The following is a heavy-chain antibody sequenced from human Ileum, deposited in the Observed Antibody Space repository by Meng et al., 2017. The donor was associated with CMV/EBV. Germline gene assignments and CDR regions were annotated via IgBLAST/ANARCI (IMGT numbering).Heavy chain of an antibody. CDR3: AADITSLGATFDF. J-gene: IGHJ4*02. V-gene: IGHV3-74*01. CDR2: ITGDGSRT. Sequence: VSGLTFRDSWMHWVRQAPGKGLVWVAYITGDGSRTAYADSVEGRFSVSRDYAENTLYLQMNSLRADDTAVYYCAADITSLGATFDFWGRGALVTVSS. D-gene: IGHD1-26*01. CDR1: GLTFRDSW.